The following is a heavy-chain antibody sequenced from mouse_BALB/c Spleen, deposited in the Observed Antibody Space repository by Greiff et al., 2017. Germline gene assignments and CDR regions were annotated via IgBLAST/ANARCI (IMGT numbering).Heavy chain of an antibody. Sequence: DVQLQESGPSLVKPSQTLSLTCSVTGDSITSGYWNWIRKFPGNKLEYMGYISYSGSTYYNPSLKSRISITRDTSKNQYYLQLNSVTTEDTATYYCARGLYYGSSSWYFDVWGAGTTVTVSS. J-gene: IGHJ1*01. CDR3: ARGLYYGSSSWYFDV. CDR1: GDSITSGY. V-gene: IGHV3-8*02. CDR2: ISYSGST. D-gene: IGHD1-1*01.